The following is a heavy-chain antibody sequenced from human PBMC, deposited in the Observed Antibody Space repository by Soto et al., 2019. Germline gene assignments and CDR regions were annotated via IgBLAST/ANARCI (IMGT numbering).Heavy chain of an antibody. CDR1: GASISGYH. CDR3: ARVYGDYLDY. J-gene: IGHJ4*02. Sequence: PSETLSLTCTVSGASISGYHWSWIRQFPGKGLECLGYISYSGATNYNPSLKSRVTMSIDTSKNQFSLKLSSVTAADTAVYYCARVYGDYLDYWGQGTLVTVSS. D-gene: IGHD4-17*01. V-gene: IGHV4-59*01. CDR2: ISYSGAT.